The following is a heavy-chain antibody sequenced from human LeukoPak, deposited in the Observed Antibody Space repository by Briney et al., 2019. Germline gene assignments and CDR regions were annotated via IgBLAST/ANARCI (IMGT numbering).Heavy chain of an antibody. CDR2: ISAYNGNT. V-gene: IGHV1-18*01. Sequence: ASVKVSCKASGYTFTSYGISWVRQAPGQGLEWTGWISAYNGNTNYAQKLQGRVTMTTDTSTSTAYMELRSLRSDDTAVYYCARDNIVVVVAATRGYFDLWGRGTLVTVSS. CDR1: GYTFTSYG. D-gene: IGHD2-15*01. J-gene: IGHJ2*01. CDR3: ARDNIVVVVAATRGYFDL.